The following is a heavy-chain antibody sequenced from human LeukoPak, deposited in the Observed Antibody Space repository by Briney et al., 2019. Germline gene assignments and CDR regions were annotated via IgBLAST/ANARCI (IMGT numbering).Heavy chain of an antibody. Sequence: SETLSLTCTVSGGSISSGGYYWSWIRQHPGKGLEWIGYIYYSGSTYYNPSLKSRVTISVDTSKNQFSLKLSSVTAADTAVYYCARGGGGYDIDYWGQGTLVTVSS. J-gene: IGHJ4*02. CDR3: ARGGGGYDIDY. D-gene: IGHD5-12*01. CDR1: GGSISSGGYY. CDR2: IYYSGST. V-gene: IGHV4-31*03.